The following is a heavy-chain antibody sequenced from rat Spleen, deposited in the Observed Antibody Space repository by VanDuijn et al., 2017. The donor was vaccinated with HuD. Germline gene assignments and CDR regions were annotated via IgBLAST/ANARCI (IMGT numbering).Heavy chain of an antibody. Sequence: QVQLTESGPGLVQPSETLSLTCTVSGFSLTSYNVHWARQPPGKGLERMGTMWRGGNTDYNSAHKSRLSISRDTSKSQVFLKMNSLQTEDTAIYFCTSPFRWFAYWGQGTLVTVSS. CDR2: MWRGGNT. J-gene: IGHJ3*01. V-gene: IGHV2-45*01. CDR1: GFSLTSYN. CDR3: TSPFRWFAY.